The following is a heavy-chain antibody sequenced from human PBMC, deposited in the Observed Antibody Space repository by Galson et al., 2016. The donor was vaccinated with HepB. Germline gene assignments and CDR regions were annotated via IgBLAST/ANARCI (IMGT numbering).Heavy chain of an antibody. CDR2: ITNDGSTT. Sequence: SLRLSCAASGFPFSSYSMHWVRQAPGKGLVWVSRITNDGSTTTYADSVKGRFTISRDNTKNTLYLQMNSLRAEDTAVYYCVRRREKDYWGQGTLVTVSS. V-gene: IGHV3-74*01. D-gene: IGHD1-26*01. CDR1: GFPFSSYS. J-gene: IGHJ4*02. CDR3: VRRREKDY.